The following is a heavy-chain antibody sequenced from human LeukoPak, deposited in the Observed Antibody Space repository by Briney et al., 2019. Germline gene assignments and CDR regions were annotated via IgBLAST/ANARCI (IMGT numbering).Heavy chain of an antibody. CDR2: IYYSGST. J-gene: IGHJ4*02. Sequence: SETLSLTCTVSGGSISSSTYYWGWIRQPPGKGLEWIGSIYYSGSTYYNPSLKSRVTISVDTSKNQFSLKLSSVTAADTAVYYCARPYTSRDGYYYFDYWGQGTLVTVSS. CDR1: GGSISSSTYY. V-gene: IGHV4-39*01. CDR3: ARPYTSRDGYYYFDY. D-gene: IGHD5-24*01.